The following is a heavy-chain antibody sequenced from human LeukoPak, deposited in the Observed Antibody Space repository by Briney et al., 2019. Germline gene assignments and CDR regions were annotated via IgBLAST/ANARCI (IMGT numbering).Heavy chain of an antibody. Sequence: PGGSLRLSCAASGFTFSSYAMHWVRQAPGKGLEWVAVISYDGSNKYYADSVKGRFTISRDNSRNTLYLQMNSLRAEDTAVYYCASGRGTRVFDYWGQGTLATVSS. J-gene: IGHJ4*02. D-gene: IGHD3-16*01. CDR2: ISYDGSNK. CDR3: ASGRGTRVFDY. CDR1: GFTFSSYA. V-gene: IGHV3-30-3*01.